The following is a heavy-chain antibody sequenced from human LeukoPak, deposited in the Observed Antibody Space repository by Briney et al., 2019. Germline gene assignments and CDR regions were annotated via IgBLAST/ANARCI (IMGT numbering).Heavy chain of an antibody. CDR1: GFSLNTRGVG. Sequence: SGPTLVNPTQNLTLTCTFSGFSLNTRGVGVGWIRQPPGRALEWLALIYWDDDRRYSPSLKSRLTITKDTSKNQVVLTMTNMDPVDTATYYCAHRKNYYDSSVFDYWGQGTLVTVSS. CDR2: IYWDDDR. J-gene: IGHJ4*02. D-gene: IGHD3-22*01. V-gene: IGHV2-5*02. CDR3: AHRKNYYDSSVFDY.